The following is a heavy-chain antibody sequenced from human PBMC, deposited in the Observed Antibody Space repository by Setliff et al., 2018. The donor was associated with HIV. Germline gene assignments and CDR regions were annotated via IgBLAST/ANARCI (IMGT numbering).Heavy chain of an antibody. D-gene: IGHD1-26*01. Sequence: GPSVKVSCKASAGTVSTYGISWVRQAPGQGLEWMGRITPIFGAPNYAQRFQGRVTITADKSTSTVYMELRSLRSEDTATYYCAGDVGRRWDFYFDLWGRGTLVTVSS. CDR1: AGTVSTYG. CDR3: AGDVGRRWDFYFDL. CDR2: ITPIFGAP. V-gene: IGHV1-69*06. J-gene: IGHJ2*01.